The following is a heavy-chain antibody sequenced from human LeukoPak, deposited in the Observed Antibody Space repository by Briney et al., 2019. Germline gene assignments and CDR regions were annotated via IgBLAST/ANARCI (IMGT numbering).Heavy chain of an antibody. D-gene: IGHD3-10*01. CDR3: ARDRLLWFGELDF. Sequence: PSETLSLTCTVSGGSISSSNYYWGWLRQPPGKGLEWIGSIYYSGNTYYNPSLKSRVTISVDMSKNQISLKLSSVTAADTAVYYCARDRLLWFGELDFWGQGTLVIVSS. V-gene: IGHV4-39*07. J-gene: IGHJ4*02. CDR1: GGSISSSNYY. CDR2: IYYSGNT.